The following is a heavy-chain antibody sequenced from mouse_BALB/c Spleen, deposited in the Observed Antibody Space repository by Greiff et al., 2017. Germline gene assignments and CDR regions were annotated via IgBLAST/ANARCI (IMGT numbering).Heavy chain of an antibody. V-gene: IGHV3-2*02. J-gene: IGHJ3*01. D-gene: IGHD2-4*01. CDR1: GYSITSDYA. CDR2: ISYSGST. Sequence: VQLKESGPGLVKPSQSLSLTCTVTGYSITSDYAWNWIRQFPGNKLEWMGYISYSGSTSYNPSLKSRISITRDTSKNQFFLQLNSVTTEDTATYYCARWGLYDYDGAYWGQGTLVTVSA. CDR3: ARWGLYDYDGAY.